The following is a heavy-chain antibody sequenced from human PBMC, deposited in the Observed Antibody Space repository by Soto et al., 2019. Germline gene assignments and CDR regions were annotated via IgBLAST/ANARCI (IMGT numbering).Heavy chain of an antibody. V-gene: IGHV4-59*12. CDR1: GDSISTYY. J-gene: IGHJ4*02. CDR2: IYYSGST. Sequence: KPSETLSLTCTVSGDSISTYYWSWIRQPPGKGLEWTGYIYYSGSTNQNPSLKSRLTISVDTSKKQLSLKLSSVTAADTAVYYCAAGSNRPEFDYWGQGILVTVSS. D-gene: IGHD4-4*01. CDR3: AAGSNRPEFDY.